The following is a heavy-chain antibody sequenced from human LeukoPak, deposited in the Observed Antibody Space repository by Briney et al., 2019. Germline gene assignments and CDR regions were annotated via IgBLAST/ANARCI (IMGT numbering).Heavy chain of an antibody. V-gene: IGHV3-23*01. D-gene: IGHD3-9*01. J-gene: IGHJ4*02. Sequence: EWVSAISGSGVSTYYADSVKGRFTISRENSKNTLYLQMNRLRDEDTAVYYCAKSKYFGDGHYWRQGPLVTVSS. CDR2: ISGSGVST. CDR3: AKSKYFGDGHY.